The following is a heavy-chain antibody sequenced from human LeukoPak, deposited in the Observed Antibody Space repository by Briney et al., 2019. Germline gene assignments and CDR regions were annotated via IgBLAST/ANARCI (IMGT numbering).Heavy chain of an antibody. CDR2: IIPIFGTA. D-gene: IGHD3-10*01. V-gene: IGHV1-69*06. J-gene: IGHJ5*02. CDR3: ARDRELANNWFDP. CDR1: GGTFSSYA. Sequence: GSSVKVSCKASGGTFSSYAISWVRQAPGQGLEWMGGIIPIFGTANYAQKFQGRVTITADKSTSTAYMELSSLRPEDTAVYYCARDRELANNWFDPWGQGTLVTVSS.